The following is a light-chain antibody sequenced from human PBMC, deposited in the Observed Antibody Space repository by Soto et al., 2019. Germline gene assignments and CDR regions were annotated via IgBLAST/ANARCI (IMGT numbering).Light chain of an antibody. Sequence: MTQSPATLSVSPGERATLSCWASQSVNSTLAWYQQKLGQAPRVLIYGASTRATGIPARFSGSGSETEFILTISSLQSEDSATYYCQHYNTWPWTFGQGTKVDI. CDR3: QHYNTWPWT. CDR1: QSVNST. V-gene: IGKV3-15*01. J-gene: IGKJ1*01. CDR2: GAS.